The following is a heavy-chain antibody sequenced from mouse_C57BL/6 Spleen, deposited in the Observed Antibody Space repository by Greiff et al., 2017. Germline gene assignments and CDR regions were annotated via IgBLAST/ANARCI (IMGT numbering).Heavy chain of an antibody. J-gene: IGHJ1*03. CDR3: ARNFLGSIYVPWYFDV. CDR1: GFSLTSYA. CDR2: IWTGGGT. Sequence: VQLQESGPGLVAPSQSLSITCTVSGFSLTSYAISWVRQPPGKGLEWLGVIWTGGGTNYNSALKSRLSISKDNSKSQFFLKMNSLPPDDTARYYCARNFLGSIYVPWYFDVWGTGTTVTVSS. D-gene: IGHD1-1*01. V-gene: IGHV2-9-1*01.